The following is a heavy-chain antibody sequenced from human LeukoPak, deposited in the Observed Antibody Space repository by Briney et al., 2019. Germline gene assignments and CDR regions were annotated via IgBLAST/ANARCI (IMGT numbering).Heavy chain of an antibody. CDR2: ISTHNGNT. V-gene: IGHV1-18*01. CDR1: GYTFTSYG. CDR3: ARVKYSGSYSSFDY. Sequence: ASVKVSCKASGYTFTSYGISWVRQAPGQGLEWMGWISTHNGNTNYAQKLQGRVTMTTDTSTSTAYMELRSLRSDDTAVYYCARVKYSGSYSSFDYWGQGTLVTVSS. J-gene: IGHJ4*02. D-gene: IGHD1-26*01.